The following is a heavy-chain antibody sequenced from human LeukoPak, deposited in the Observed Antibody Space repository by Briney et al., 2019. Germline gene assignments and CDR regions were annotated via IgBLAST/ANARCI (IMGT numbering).Heavy chain of an antibody. J-gene: IGHJ2*01. D-gene: IGHD3-22*01. CDR2: IYHSGST. V-gene: IGHV4-38-2*01. Sequence: SETLSLTCAVSGYSISSGYYRGWIRQPPGKGLEWIGSIYHSGSTYYNPSLKSRVTISVDTSKNQFSLKLSSVTAADTAVYYCARVGRVTMIVVVKPNWYFDLWGRGTLVTVSS. CDR3: ARVGRVTMIVVVKPNWYFDL. CDR1: GYSISSGYY.